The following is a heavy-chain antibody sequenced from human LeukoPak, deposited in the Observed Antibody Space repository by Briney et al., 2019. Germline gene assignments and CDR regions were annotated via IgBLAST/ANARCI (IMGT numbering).Heavy chain of an antibody. CDR1: GDTFSSYA. J-gene: IGHJ3*02. Sequence: GASVKVSCKASGDTFSSYAISWVRQAPGQGLEWMGGIIPIFGTANYAQKFQGRVTITTDESTSTAYMELSSLRSEDTAVYYCARRALGYCTNGVCDAFDIWGQGTMVTVSS. CDR3: ARRALGYCTNGVCDAFDI. D-gene: IGHD2-8*01. CDR2: IIPIFGTA. V-gene: IGHV1-69*05.